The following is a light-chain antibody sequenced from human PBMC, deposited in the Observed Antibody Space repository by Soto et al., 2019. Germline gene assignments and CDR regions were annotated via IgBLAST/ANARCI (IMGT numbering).Light chain of an antibody. Sequence: EIVLTQSPGTLSLSPGERATISCRASQTVSTSYFAWYQQKPGQAPRLLIYATSNRATGIPDRFSGSGSGTDFSLTITRLEPEDFAVYYCHQYGSSPFTFGGGTKVDIK. CDR3: HQYGSSPFT. V-gene: IGKV3-20*01. J-gene: IGKJ4*01. CDR2: ATS. CDR1: QTVSTSY.